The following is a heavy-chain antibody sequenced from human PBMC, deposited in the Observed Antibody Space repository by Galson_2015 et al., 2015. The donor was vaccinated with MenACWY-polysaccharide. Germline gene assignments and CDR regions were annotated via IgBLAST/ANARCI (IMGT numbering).Heavy chain of an antibody. Sequence: SLRLSCAASGFTFSSYSMNWVRQAPGKGLEWVSYISTGRTIIYQADSVKGRFTISRDNAKNSPYLQLNSLRDEDTAVYYCARGGSSDSFDYWGKGTLVTVSS. CDR3: ARGGSSDSFDY. V-gene: IGHV3-48*02. D-gene: IGHD2-15*01. J-gene: IGHJ4*02. CDR2: ISTGRTII. CDR1: GFTFSSYS.